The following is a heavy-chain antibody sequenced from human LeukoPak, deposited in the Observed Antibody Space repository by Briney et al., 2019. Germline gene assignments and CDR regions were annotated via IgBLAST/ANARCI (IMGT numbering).Heavy chain of an antibody. CDR2: INPSGGST. CDR1: GYTFTSYY. D-gene: IGHD6-19*01. Sequence: GASVTVSCKASGYTFTSYYMHWVRQAPGQGLEWMGIINPSGGSTSYAQKFQGRVTMTRDTSTSTAYMELRSLRSDDTAVYYCARYHSSGWYYFDYWGQGTLVTVSS. J-gene: IGHJ4*02. CDR3: ARYHSSGWYYFDY. V-gene: IGHV1-46*01.